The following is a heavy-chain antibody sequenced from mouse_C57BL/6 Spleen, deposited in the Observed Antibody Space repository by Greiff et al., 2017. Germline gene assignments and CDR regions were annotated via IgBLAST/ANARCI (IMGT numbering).Heavy chain of an antibody. J-gene: IGHJ4*01. D-gene: IGHD4-1*01. CDR2: IDPEDGDT. Sequence: EVKLQESGAELVRPGASVKLSCTASGFTIKDYYMHWVKQRPEQGLEWIGRIDPEDGDTEYAPKFQGKATMTADTSSNTAYLQLSSLTSEDTAVYYCTTGWDVGYAMDDWGQGTSVTVSS. V-gene: IGHV14-1*01. CDR1: GFTIKDYY. CDR3: TTGWDVGYAMDD.